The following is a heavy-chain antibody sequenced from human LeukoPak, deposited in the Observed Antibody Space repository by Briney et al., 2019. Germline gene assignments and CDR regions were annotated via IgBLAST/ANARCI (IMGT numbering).Heavy chain of an antibody. CDR2: IYFSGSS. J-gene: IGHJ4*02. CDR1: GGSISSSASY. CDR3: ERGEAYYFDY. Sequence: SETLSLTCTVSGGSISSSASYWGWIRQPPGRGLEWVATIYFSGSSYYNPSLKSRVTISLDTSKNQFSLKLSSMTAADTAVYFCERGEAYYFDYWGQGTLVTVSS. V-gene: IGHV4-39*07.